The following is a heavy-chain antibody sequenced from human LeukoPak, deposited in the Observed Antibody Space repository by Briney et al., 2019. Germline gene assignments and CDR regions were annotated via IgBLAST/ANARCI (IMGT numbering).Heavy chain of an antibody. J-gene: IGHJ5*02. Sequence: ASVKVSCKASGYTFTGYYMHWVRQAPGQGLEWMGRINPNSGGTNYAQKFQGRVTMTRDTSISTAYMELSRLRSDDTAVYYCAREGDYYDSSGPTWFDPWGQGTLVTVSS. V-gene: IGHV1-2*06. CDR1: GYTFTGYY. D-gene: IGHD3-22*01. CDR3: AREGDYYDSSGPTWFDP. CDR2: INPNSGGT.